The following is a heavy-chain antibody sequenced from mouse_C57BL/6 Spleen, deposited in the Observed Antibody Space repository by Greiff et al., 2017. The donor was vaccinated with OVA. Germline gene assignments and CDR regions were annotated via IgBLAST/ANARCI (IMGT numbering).Heavy chain of an antibody. CDR1: GFTFSSYA. CDR3: AREGGTSAMDY. V-gene: IGHV5-4*01. CDR2: ISDGGSYT. D-gene: IGHD4-1*01. J-gene: IGHJ4*01. Sequence: EVHLVESGGGLVKPGGSLKLSCAASGFTFSSYAMSWVRQTPEKRLEWVATISDGGSYTYYPDNVKGRFTISRDNAKNNLYLQMSHLKSEDTAMYYCAREGGTSAMDYWGQGTSVTVSS.